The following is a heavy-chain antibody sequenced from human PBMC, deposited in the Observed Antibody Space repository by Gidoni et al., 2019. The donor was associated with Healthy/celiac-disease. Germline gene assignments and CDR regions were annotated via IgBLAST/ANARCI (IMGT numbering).Heavy chain of an antibody. CDR1: GFRFTSYS. D-gene: IGHD6-6*01. V-gene: IGHV3-21*06. CDR3: ESSMCP. Sequence: EVQLVESGGGLVKPGGSMRLSCAASGFRFTSYSMSWVRQAPGQGLEWVSSLTRRSYYINYAESVKRRFTISRDNAKTSLYLHMDRLGAEDTAVYYCESSMCPWGQGPLVTVSS. J-gene: IGHJ5*02. CDR2: LTRRSYYI.